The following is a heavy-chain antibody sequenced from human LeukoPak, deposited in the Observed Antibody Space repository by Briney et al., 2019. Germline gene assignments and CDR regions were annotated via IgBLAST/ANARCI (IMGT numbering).Heavy chain of an antibody. D-gene: IGHD6-25*01. J-gene: IGHJ4*02. CDR3: AREMAATADY. V-gene: IGHV3-11*04. CDR1: GFTLSDYY. Sequence: PAGSLRLSCAASGFTLSDYYMGWIRQAPGKGLEWLSYISSRGSSISYADSVQSRFTIARDNAKNSLYLRMNSVRAEDTTMYYCAREMAATADYWGQGTLVTVSS. CDR2: ISSRGSSI.